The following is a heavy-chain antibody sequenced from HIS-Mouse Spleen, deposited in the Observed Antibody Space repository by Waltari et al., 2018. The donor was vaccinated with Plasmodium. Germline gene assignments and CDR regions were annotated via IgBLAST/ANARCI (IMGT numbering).Heavy chain of an antibody. CDR1: GFSFSSYW. Sequence: EVQLVESGGGLVQPGGSLRLSCAASGFSFSSYWLSWVRQAPGKGVGWVVNIKQDGSEKYDVHSVKGRFTISMDNAKNSLYRQMNSLRAEDTAVYYCASSWYWYFDLWGRGTLVTVSS. CDR3: ASSWYWYFDL. CDR2: IKQDGSEK. V-gene: IGHV3-7*01. J-gene: IGHJ2*01. D-gene: IGHD6-13*01.